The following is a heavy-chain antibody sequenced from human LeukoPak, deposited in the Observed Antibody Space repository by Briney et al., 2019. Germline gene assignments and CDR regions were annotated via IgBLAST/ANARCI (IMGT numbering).Heavy chain of an antibody. CDR3: ARARGYSYGYSDY. CDR1: GFTFSGYS. CDR2: IGSNSSSI. Sequence: GGSLRLSCAASGFTFSGYSMNWVRQAPGKGLEWVSYIGSNSSSIYDADSVKGRFTISRDNAKKSLYLQMNNLRAEDTAVYYCARARGYSYGYSDYWGPGTLVTVSS. V-gene: IGHV3-48*01. J-gene: IGHJ4*02. D-gene: IGHD5-18*01.